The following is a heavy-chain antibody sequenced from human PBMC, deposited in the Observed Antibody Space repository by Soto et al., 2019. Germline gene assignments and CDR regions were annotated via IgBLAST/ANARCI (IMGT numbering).Heavy chain of an antibody. CDR2: IDPSGGVT. CDR1: GYTFTKFH. V-gene: IGHV1-46*01. D-gene: IGHD3-16*01. CDR3: ARAVIGPDNYEPIGYYFDH. J-gene: IGHJ4*02. Sequence: QVQLIQFGAEVTKPGASVKVSCRASGYTFTKFHIHWVRQAPGQGLEWMGMIDPSGGVTRDAQRFQGRIPMPSDTSTSSVYMELRGLPPEDPAVHYCARAVIGPDNYEPIGYYFDHWGPATLVTVSS.